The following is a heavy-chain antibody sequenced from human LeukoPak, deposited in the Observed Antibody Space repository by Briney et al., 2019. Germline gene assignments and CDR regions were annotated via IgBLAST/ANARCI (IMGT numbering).Heavy chain of an antibody. J-gene: IGHJ5*02. CDR1: GYTFTDHY. CDR3: ASGGYRLNH. D-gene: IGHD5-18*01. V-gene: IGHV1-2*02. CDR2: ITINTGDT. Sequence: GDSVKVSCKASGYTFTDHYIHWVRHAPGQGLEWMGWITINTGDTNSAQKFQGRVTMTTDTSSSTAYIDLSRLTYDDTAMFYCASGGYRLNHWGQGTLVTVSS.